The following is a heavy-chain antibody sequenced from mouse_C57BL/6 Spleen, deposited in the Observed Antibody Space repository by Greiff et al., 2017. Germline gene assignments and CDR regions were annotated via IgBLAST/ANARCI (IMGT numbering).Heavy chain of an antibody. CDR1: GYTFTSYW. V-gene: IGHV1-64*01. CDR2: IHPNSGST. D-gene: IGHD1-1*01. CDR3: AIYYGSSYRNYYFDY. J-gene: IGHJ2*01. Sequence: QVHVKQPGAELVKPGASVKLSCKASGYTFTSYWMHWVKQRPGQGLEWIGMIHPNSGSTNYNEKFKSKATLTVDKSSSTAYMQLSSLTSEDSAVYYCAIYYGSSYRNYYFDYWGQGTTLTVSS.